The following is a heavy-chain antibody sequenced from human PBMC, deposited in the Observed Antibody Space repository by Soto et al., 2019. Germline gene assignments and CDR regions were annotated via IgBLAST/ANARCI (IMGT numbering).Heavy chain of an antibody. CDR2: IWYDGSNK. D-gene: IGHD3-3*01. Sequence: GGSLRLSCAASGFTFSSYGMHWVRQAPGKGLEWVAVIWYDGSNKYYADSVKGRFTISRDNSKNTLYLQMNSLRAEDTAVYYCARERDNRTTYYDFYEDYYGMDVWGQGTTVTVYS. CDR1: GFTFSSYG. CDR3: ARERDNRTTYYDFYEDYYGMDV. J-gene: IGHJ6*02. V-gene: IGHV3-33*01.